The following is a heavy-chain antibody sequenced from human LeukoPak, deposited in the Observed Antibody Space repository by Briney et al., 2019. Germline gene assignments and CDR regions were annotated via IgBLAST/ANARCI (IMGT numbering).Heavy chain of an antibody. V-gene: IGHV1-18*01. D-gene: IGHD3-10*01. CDR1: GYTFTSYG. CDR2: ISAYNGNT. J-gene: IGHJ6*02. Sequence: ASVKVSCKASGYTFTSYGISWVRQAPGQGLGWMGWISAYNGNTNYAQRLQGRVTMATDTSTSTAYMELRSLRSDDTAVYYCARDEYYGSGSYYQFYYYYYGMDVWGQGTTVTVSS. CDR3: ARDEYYGSGSYYQFYYYYYGMDV.